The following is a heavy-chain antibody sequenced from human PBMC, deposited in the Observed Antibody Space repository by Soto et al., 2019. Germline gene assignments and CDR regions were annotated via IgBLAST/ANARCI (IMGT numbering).Heavy chain of an antibody. CDR1: GGSISSYY. V-gene: IGHV4-59*01. CDR2: IYYSGST. D-gene: IGHD7-27*01. CDR3: ARVILTVYFDY. J-gene: IGHJ4*02. Sequence: SETLSLTCTVSGGSISSYYWSWIRQPPGKGLEWIGYIYYSGSTNYNPSLKSRVTISVDTSKNQFSLKLSSVTAADTAVYYCARVILTVYFDYWGQGTLVTVSS.